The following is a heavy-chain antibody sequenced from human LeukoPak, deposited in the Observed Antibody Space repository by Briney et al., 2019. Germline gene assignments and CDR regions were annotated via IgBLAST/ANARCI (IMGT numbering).Heavy chain of an antibody. Sequence: PGGSLRLSCAASGFTFSSYAMHWVRQAPGKGLEWVAVISYDGSNKYYADSVKGRFIISRDNSKNTLYLQMNSLRVEDTAVYYCARDPKGGFSYGWGAFDIWGQGTMVTVSS. D-gene: IGHD5-18*01. J-gene: IGHJ3*02. CDR1: GFTFSSYA. CDR2: ISYDGSNK. CDR3: ARDPKGGFSYGWGAFDI. V-gene: IGHV3-30-3*01.